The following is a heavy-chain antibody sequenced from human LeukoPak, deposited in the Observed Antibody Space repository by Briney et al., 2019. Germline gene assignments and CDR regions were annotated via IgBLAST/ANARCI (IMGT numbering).Heavy chain of an antibody. CDR3: VKASSSSPQYNWFDA. CDR1: GFTFSSSS. D-gene: IGHD6-6*01. J-gene: IGHJ5*02. CDR2: IRASDGRT. V-gene: IGHV3-23*01. Sequence: GGSLRLSCVASGFTFSSSSMSWVRQAPGKGLECVSSIRASDGRTYYGDSVEGRFTISRDNSKNTLYLQMNSLRAEDTALYYCVKASSSSPQYNWFDAWGQGTLVTVSS.